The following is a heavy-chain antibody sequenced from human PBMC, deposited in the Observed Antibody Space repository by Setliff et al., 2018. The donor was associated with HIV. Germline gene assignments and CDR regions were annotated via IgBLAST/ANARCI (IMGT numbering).Heavy chain of an antibody. V-gene: IGHV3-74*01. Sequence: GESLKISCAGSGFTFSSSWMHWVRQAPGKGLVWVSRIKGDGSFTVYADSVKGRFTISRDNSKNTLYLQMNSVRGEDTAVYYCTSWGVPRDGFDIWGHGTKVTVSS. D-gene: IGHD3-16*01. CDR1: GFTFSSSW. CDR3: TSWGVPRDGFDI. J-gene: IGHJ3*02. CDR2: IKGDGSFT.